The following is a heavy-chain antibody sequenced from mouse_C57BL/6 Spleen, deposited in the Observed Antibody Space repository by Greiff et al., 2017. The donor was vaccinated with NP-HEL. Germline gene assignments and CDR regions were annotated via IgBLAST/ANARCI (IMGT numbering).Heavy chain of an antibody. CDR3: ARCQPAQATWFAY. CDR2: IDPSDSYT. V-gene: IGHV1-50*01. Sequence: VQLKQPGAELVKPGASVKLSCKASGYTFTSYWMQWVKQRPGQGLEWIGEIDPSDSYTNYNQKFKGKATLTVDTSSSTAYMQLSSLTSEDSAVYYCARCQPAQATWFAYWGQGTLVTVSA. J-gene: IGHJ3*01. CDR1: GYTFTSYW. D-gene: IGHD3-2*02.